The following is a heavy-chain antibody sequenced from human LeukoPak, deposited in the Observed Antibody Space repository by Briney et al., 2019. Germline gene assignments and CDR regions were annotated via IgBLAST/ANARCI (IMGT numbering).Heavy chain of an antibody. D-gene: IGHD5-12*01. CDR1: GFTFSSYG. CDR3: ANEGLADASGFDY. Sequence: GGSLRLSCAASGFTFSSYGMHWVRQAPGKGLEWVAVISYDGSNKYYADSVKGRFTISRDNSKNTLYLQMNSLRAEDTAVYYCANEGLADASGFDYWGQGTLVTVSS. J-gene: IGHJ4*02. V-gene: IGHV3-30*18. CDR2: ISYDGSNK.